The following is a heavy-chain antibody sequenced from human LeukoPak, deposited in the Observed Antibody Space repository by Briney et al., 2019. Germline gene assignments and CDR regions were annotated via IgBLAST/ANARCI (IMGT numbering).Heavy chain of an antibody. CDR1: GFTFSSYA. CDR2: ISGSGGST. J-gene: IGHJ4*02. CDR3: AKDPETYYDSWSGYSPHFDY. D-gene: IGHD3-3*01. V-gene: IGHV3-23*01. Sequence: GGSLRLSCAASGFTFSSYAMSWVRQAPGKGLEWVSAISGSGGSTYYADSVKGRFTISRDNSKNTLYLQMNSLRAEDTAVYYCAKDPETYYDSWSGYSPHFDYWGQGTLVTVSS.